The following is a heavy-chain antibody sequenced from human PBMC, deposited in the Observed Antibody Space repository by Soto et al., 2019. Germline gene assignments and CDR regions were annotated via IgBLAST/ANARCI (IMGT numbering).Heavy chain of an antibody. V-gene: IGHV3-33*06. Sequence: PGGSLRLSCAASGFRFSSYGMHWVRQAPGKGLEWVSVICYDVGTTYYADSVKGRFTISRDIPKNTLFLQMNSLRAEDTAVYYCAKRNPIAGYAFDIWSQGTMVTVSS. CDR3: AKRNPIAGYAFDI. CDR2: ICYDVGTT. D-gene: IGHD6-13*01. J-gene: IGHJ3*02. CDR1: GFRFSSYG.